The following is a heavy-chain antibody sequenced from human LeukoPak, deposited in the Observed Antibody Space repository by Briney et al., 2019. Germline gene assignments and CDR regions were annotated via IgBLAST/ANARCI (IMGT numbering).Heavy chain of an antibody. CDR1: GFRFTPAW. CDR3: ATDLGLTMIRGVLVS. Sequence: GGSLRLSCAASGFRFTPAWMTWVRQAPGKGLEWIGRVKSKADGETKDYAAPVKSRFFMSRDDSEATLFLQMNYLEIEDTAVYYCATDLGLTMIRGVLVSWGQGTLVTVSS. CDR2: VKSKADGETK. J-gene: IGHJ5*02. D-gene: IGHD3-10*01. V-gene: IGHV3-15*01.